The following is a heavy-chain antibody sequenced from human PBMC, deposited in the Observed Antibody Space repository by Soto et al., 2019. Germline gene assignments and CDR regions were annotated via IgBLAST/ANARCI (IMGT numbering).Heavy chain of an antibody. J-gene: IGHJ1*01. Sequence: LRLSCAASGFTFSSYAMSWVRQAPGKGLEWVSAISGNGADTSYADSVRGRFTISRDNSKDTLFLQMNSLRADDTAVYYCAKEAGYSYGSDFQHWGQDTLVTVSS. CDR3: AKEAGYSYGSDFQH. CDR1: GFTFSSYA. D-gene: IGHD5-18*01. CDR2: ISGNGADT. V-gene: IGHV3-23*01.